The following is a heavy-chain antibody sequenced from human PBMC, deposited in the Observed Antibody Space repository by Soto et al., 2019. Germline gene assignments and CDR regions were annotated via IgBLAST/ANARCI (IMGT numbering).Heavy chain of an antibody. Sequence: EVQLVESGGGMVMPGGSLRLSCAASGFTFSDAWMTWIRQAPGKGLQCVGRIKRKIDGETTDYAATVKGRFTISRDDSKYTLYLQMNRRRVEDTAMYYCDTDRWGCMDGRGQGTTVTVSS. V-gene: IGHV3-15*01. D-gene: IGHD3-16*01. J-gene: IGHJ6*01. CDR3: DTDRWGCMDG. CDR1: GFTFSDAW. CDR2: IKRKIDGETT.